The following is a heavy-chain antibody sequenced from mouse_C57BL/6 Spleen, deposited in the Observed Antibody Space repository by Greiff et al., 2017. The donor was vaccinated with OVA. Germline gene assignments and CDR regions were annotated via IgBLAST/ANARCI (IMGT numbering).Heavy chain of an antibody. CDR1: GFTFSDYG. D-gene: IGHD1-1*01. CDR3: ARQVLLRYFDY. CDR2: ISSGSSTI. V-gene: IGHV5-17*01. Sequence: EVKVEESGGGLVKPGGSLKLSCAASGFTFSDYGMHWVRQAPEKGLEWVAYISSGSSTIYYADTVKGRFTISRDNAKNTLFLQMTSLRSEDTAMYYCARQVLLRYFDYWGQGTTLTVSS. J-gene: IGHJ2*01.